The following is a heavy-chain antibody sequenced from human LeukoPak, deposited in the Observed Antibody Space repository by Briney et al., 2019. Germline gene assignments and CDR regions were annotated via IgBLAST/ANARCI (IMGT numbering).Heavy chain of an antibody. CDR2: ITSTSSAT. Sequence: GGSLRLSCAASGFKFSSFSMGWVRQAPGKGLEWLSYITSTSSATYYADSLQGRFTISRDNAKNSLYLEINSLRADDTAVYYCARAIASYGDSAYWGQGTLVTVSS. D-gene: IGHD5-18*01. J-gene: IGHJ4*02. CDR3: ARAIASYGDSAY. V-gene: IGHV3-48*04. CDR1: GFKFSSFS.